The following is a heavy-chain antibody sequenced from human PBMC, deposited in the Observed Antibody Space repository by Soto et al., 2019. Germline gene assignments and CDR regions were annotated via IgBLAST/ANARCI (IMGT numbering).Heavy chain of an antibody. CDR2: IWYDGSNK. CDR3: ARVGYSYGLPNPYYYYGMDV. Sequence: QVQLVESGGGVVQPGRSLRLSCAASGFTFSSYGMHWVRQAPGKGLEWVAVIWYDGSNKYYADSVKGRFTISRDNSKNTXYXXMNSLRAEDTAVYYCARVGYSYGLPNPYYYYGMDVWGQGTTVTVSS. D-gene: IGHD5-18*01. V-gene: IGHV3-33*01. J-gene: IGHJ6*02. CDR1: GFTFSSYG.